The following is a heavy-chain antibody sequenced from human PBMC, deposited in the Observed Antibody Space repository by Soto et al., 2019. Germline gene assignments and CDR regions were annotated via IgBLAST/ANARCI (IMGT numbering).Heavy chain of an antibody. CDR2: ISSSSSTI. J-gene: IGHJ4*02. CDR3: ARGESSSWYLFDY. V-gene: IGHV3-48*01. CDR1: GFTFSSYS. D-gene: IGHD6-13*01. Sequence: EVQLVESGGGLVQPGGSLRLSCAASGFTFSSYSMNWVRQAPGKGLEWVSYISSSSSTIYYADSAKGRFTISRDNAKTSLYLQMNSLRAEDTAVYYCARGESSSWYLFDYWGQGTLVTVSS.